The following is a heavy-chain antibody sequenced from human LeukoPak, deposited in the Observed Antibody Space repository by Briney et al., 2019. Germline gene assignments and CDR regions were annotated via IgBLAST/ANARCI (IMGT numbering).Heavy chain of an antibody. J-gene: IGHJ5*02. CDR1: GGTFSSYA. Sequence: ASVKVSCKASGGTFSSYAISWVRQAPGQGLEWMGRIIPILGIANYAQKFQGRVTITADKSTSTAHMELSSLRSEDTAVYYCARVPENWNYGHWFDPWGQGTLVTVSS. CDR2: IIPILGIA. D-gene: IGHD1-7*01. V-gene: IGHV1-69*04. CDR3: ARVPENWNYGHWFDP.